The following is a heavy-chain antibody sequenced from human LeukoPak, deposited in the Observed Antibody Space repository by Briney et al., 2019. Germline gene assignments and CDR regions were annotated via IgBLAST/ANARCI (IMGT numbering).Heavy chain of an antibody. D-gene: IGHD3-22*01. CDR2: VSGSGGST. Sequence: PGGSLRLSCAASGFTFSSYAMSWVRQAPGKGLEWVSAVSGSGGSTYYADSAKGRFTISRDNSKNTLYLHMNSLRAEDTAVYYCASHHSYDSSGLDDYFDYWGQGTPVAVSS. J-gene: IGHJ4*02. V-gene: IGHV3-23*01. CDR3: ASHHSYDSSGLDDYFDY. CDR1: GFTFSSYA.